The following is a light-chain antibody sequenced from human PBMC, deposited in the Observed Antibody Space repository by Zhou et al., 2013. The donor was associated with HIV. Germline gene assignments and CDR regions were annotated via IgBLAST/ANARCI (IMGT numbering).Light chain of an antibody. CDR3: QQYDNRPYT. V-gene: IGKV3-11*01. Sequence: EIVLTQSPATLSLSPGERATLSCRASQSVSSYLAWYQQKPGQAPRLLIYDASNRATGIPARFSGSGSGTDFTLTISSLEPEDFAVYYCQQYDNRPYTFGQGTRLETK. J-gene: IGKJ5*01. CDR1: QSVSSY. CDR2: DAS.